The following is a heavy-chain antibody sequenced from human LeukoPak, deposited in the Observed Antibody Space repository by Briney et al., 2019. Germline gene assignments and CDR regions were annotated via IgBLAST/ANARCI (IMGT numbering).Heavy chain of an antibody. J-gene: IGHJ4*02. CDR1: GFSLNTRGVG. D-gene: IGHD3-22*01. CDR2: IYWDDDR. V-gene: IGHV2-5*02. Sequence: SGPTLVNPTQTLTLTCTFSGFSLNTRGVGVGWIRQPPGRALEWLALIYWDDDRRYSPSLKSRLTITKDTSKNQVVLTMTNMDPVDTATYFCAHRKNYYDSSVFDNWGQGALVTVSS. CDR3: AHRKNYYDSSVFDN.